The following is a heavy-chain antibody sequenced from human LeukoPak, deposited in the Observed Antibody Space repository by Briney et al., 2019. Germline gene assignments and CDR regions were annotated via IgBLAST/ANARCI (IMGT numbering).Heavy chain of an antibody. Sequence: SVKVSCKASGGTFSSYAISWVRQAPGQGLEWMGRIIPILGIANYAQKFQGRVTITADKSTSTAYMELSSLRSEDTAVYYCARGRYISSWYYDYWGQGTLVTVSS. CDR1: GGTFSSYA. J-gene: IGHJ4*02. D-gene: IGHD6-13*01. CDR2: IIPILGIA. CDR3: ARGRYISSWYYDY. V-gene: IGHV1-69*04.